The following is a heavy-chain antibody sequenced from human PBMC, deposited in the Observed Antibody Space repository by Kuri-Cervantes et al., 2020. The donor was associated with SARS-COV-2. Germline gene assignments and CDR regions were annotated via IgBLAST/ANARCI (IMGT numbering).Heavy chain of an antibody. CDR2: IYYSGST. CDR3: ASCDSSSWYYFDY. D-gene: IGHD6-13*01. Sequence: GSLRLSCTVSGDSISSSSYYWGWIRQPPGKGLEWIGSIYYSGSTYYNPSLKSRVTISVDTSKNQFSLKLSSVTAADTAVYYCASCDSSSWYYFDYWGQGTLVTVSS. CDR1: GDSISSSSYY. V-gene: IGHV4-39*01. J-gene: IGHJ4*02.